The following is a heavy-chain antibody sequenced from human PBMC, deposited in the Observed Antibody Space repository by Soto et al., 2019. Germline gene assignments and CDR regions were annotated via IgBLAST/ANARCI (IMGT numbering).Heavy chain of an antibody. CDR2: IMPVFSTP. Sequence: GASVKVSCKTSGGTFRTSAISWVRQAPGQGLEWMGGIMPVFSTPDYAQKFQGRVTITADESTGTAYMELSSLRSEDTAVYYCARDKDRQQLGGNYYYIMDVWGQGTTVTV. D-gene: IGHD3-3*02. CDR3: ARDKDRQQLGGNYYYIMDV. J-gene: IGHJ6*01. CDR1: GGTFRTSA. V-gene: IGHV1-69*13.